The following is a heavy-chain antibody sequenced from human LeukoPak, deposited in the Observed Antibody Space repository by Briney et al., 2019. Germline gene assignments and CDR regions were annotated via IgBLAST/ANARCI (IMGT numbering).Heavy chain of an antibody. Sequence: PSETLSLTCTVSGGSVSSGSYYWSWIRQPPGKGLEWIGYIYYSGSTNYTPSLMSRVTISVDTSKNQFSLKLSSVTAADTAVYYCARRSTATNWFDPWGQGTLVTVSS. CDR2: IYYSGST. CDR3: ARRSTATNWFDP. V-gene: IGHV4-61*01. CDR1: GGSVSSGSYY. J-gene: IGHJ5*02. D-gene: IGHD4-11*01.